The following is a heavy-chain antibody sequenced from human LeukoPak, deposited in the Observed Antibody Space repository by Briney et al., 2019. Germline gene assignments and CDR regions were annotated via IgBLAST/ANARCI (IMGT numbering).Heavy chain of an antibody. CDR1: GFTFSSYS. Sequence: GGSLRLSCAASGFTFSSYSMNWVRQAPGKGLEWVSYISSSSSTIYYADSVKGRFTISRDNAKNSLYLQMNGLRAEDTAVYYCARKGKRVNIGDGYNLGLEKNDAFDIWGQGTMVTVSS. V-gene: IGHV3-48*01. CDR3: ARKGKRVNIGDGYNLGLEKNDAFDI. CDR2: ISSSSSTI. D-gene: IGHD5-24*01. J-gene: IGHJ3*02.